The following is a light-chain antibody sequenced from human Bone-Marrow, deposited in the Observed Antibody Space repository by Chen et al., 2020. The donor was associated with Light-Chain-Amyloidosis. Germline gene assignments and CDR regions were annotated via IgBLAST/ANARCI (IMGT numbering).Light chain of an antibody. CDR1: DLPTKY. CDR2: RDT. CDR3: QSADSSGTYEVI. J-gene: IGLJ2*01. V-gene: IGLV3-25*03. Sequence: SYDLTQPPSVSASPAQTARITCSGDDLPTKYAYWYQQKPGQAPVLVIHRDTERPSGISERFSGSSSGTTATLTISGVQAEDEADYHCQSADSSGTYEVIFGGGTKLTVL.